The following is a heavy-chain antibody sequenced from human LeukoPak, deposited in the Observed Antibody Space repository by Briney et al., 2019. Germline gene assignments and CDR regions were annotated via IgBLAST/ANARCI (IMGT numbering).Heavy chain of an antibody. Sequence: SETLSLTCTVSGGSISSYYWSWIRQPPGKGLEWIGYIYYSGSTNYNPSRKSRVTISVDTSKNQFSLKLSSVTAADTAVYYCARIPSEYYPYYYGMDVWGQGTTVTVSS. D-gene: IGHD3-10*01. V-gene: IGHV4-59*01. CDR1: GGSISSYY. J-gene: IGHJ6*02. CDR3: ARIPSEYYPYYYGMDV. CDR2: IYYSGST.